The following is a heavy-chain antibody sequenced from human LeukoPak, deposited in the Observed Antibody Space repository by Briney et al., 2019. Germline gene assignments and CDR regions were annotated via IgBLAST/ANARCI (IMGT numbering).Heavy chain of an antibody. Sequence: SETLSLTCTVSGYSTSSGYYWGWIRQPPGKGLEWIGTIYHSGSTYYNPSLKSRVTISVDTSKSQFSLKLTSVTAADTAVYYCARVRGYCSSTICYRYYFDYWGQGTLVTVSS. CDR2: IYHSGST. J-gene: IGHJ4*02. CDR1: GYSTSSGYY. D-gene: IGHD2-2*01. CDR3: ARVRGYCSSTICYRYYFDY. V-gene: IGHV4-38-2*02.